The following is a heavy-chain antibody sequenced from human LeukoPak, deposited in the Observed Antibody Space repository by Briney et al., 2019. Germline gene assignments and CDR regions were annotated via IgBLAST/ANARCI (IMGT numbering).Heavy chain of an antibody. CDR2: NSPHSGGT. Sequence: ASVKVSCKASGYSFTGYYVHWVRQAPGQGLEWMGWNSPHSGGTYYAQKFQGRVTMTRDTSISTAYMELSRLRSDDTAVYYCAREDGYCSGGSCYLPPSQGWFDPWGQGTLVTVSS. V-gene: IGHV1-2*02. J-gene: IGHJ5*02. CDR1: GYSFTGYY. D-gene: IGHD2-15*01. CDR3: AREDGYCSGGSCYLPPSQGWFDP.